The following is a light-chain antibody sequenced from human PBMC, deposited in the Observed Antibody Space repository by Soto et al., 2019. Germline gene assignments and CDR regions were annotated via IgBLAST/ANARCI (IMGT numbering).Light chain of an antibody. J-gene: IGLJ3*02. V-gene: IGLV1-44*01. Sequence: QSVLTQSPSVSAAPGQKVTISCSGSSSNIEKNSVNWYQQFPGTAPKLLIYRNNQRPSGVPDRFSGSKSGTSASLAISGLRSEDEADYYCSVWDDSLDGRVFGGGTKLTVL. CDR3: SVWDDSLDGRV. CDR2: RNN. CDR1: SSNIEKNS.